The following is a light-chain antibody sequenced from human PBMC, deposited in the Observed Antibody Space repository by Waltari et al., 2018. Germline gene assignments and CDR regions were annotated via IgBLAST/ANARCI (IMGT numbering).Light chain of an antibody. J-gene: IGLJ2*01. Sequence: SSELTQDPAVSVALGQTVRITCQGDRLRDYYASWYQQKAGQAPVLVIHGEHNRPSRVPDRFSGSSSGNTASLTITGAQAGDEADYYCNSRDSSGNVVFGAGTKLTVL. CDR1: RLRDYY. CDR3: NSRDSSGNVV. CDR2: GEH. V-gene: IGLV3-19*01.